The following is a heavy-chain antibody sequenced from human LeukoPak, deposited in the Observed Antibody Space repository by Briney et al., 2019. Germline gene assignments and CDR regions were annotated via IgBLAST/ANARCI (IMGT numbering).Heavy chain of an antibody. J-gene: IGHJ4*02. CDR3: ARAGSGYYHDSSGYFDY. V-gene: IGHV4-34*01. D-gene: IGHD3-22*01. CDR2: INHSGST. Sequence: SETLSLTCAVYGGSFSGYYWSWIRQPPGKGLEWIGEINHSGSTNYNPSLKSRVTISVDTSKNQFSLKLSSVTAADTAVYYCARAGSGYYHDSSGYFDYWGQGTLVTVSS. CDR1: GGSFSGYY.